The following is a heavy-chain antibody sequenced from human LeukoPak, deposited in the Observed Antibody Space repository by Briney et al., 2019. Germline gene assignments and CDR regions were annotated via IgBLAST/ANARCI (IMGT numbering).Heavy chain of an antibody. V-gene: IGHV3-30*02. D-gene: IGHD6-19*01. CDR1: GLTFSTSV. CDR2: IQYDESDK. J-gene: IGHJ4*02. CDR3: AREGGIIVAGKFDS. Sequence: GGSLTLSCAASGLTFSTSVMHWLRQAPGKGLEWVAFIQYDESDKYYEDSVRGRLTISRDNSKNTLYLQMNSLRAEDTAVYYCAREGGIIVAGKFDSWGQGTLVTVSS.